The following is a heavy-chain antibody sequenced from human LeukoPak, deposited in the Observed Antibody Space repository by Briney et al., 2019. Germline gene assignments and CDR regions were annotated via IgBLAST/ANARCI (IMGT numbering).Heavy chain of an antibody. CDR1: DDSIISSSYY. CDR2: IFFRGNT. D-gene: IGHD3-22*01. V-gene: IGHV4-39*01. J-gene: IGHJ4*02. CDR3: ARHRDVSGYYALDY. Sequence: SETLSLTCSVSDDSIISSSYYWGWIRQPPGKGLEWIGIIFFRGNTNYSPSLKSRVTMSVDTSKKQFSLNLKSVTAADTAEYYCARHRDVSGYYALDYWGQGTLVTVSA.